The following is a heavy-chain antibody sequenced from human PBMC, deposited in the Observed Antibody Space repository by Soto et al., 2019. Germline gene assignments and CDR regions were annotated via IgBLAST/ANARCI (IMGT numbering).Heavy chain of an antibody. J-gene: IGHJ5*02. V-gene: IGHV4-31*03. Sequence: SETLSLTCTVSGGSISSGGYYWSWIRQHPGKGLEWIGYIYYSGSTYYNPSLKSRVTISVDTSKNQFSLKLSSVTAADTAVYYCARDLGCSSTSCYGNWFDPWGQGTLVTVSS. CDR1: GGSISSGGYY. CDR2: IYYSGST. D-gene: IGHD2-2*01. CDR3: ARDLGCSSTSCYGNWFDP.